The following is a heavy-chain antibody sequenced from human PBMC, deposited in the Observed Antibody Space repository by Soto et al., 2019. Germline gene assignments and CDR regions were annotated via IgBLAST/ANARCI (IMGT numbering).Heavy chain of an antibody. J-gene: IGHJ4*02. CDR3: AKDRRFGELFRPDY. D-gene: IGHD3-10*01. V-gene: IGHV3-23*01. CDR2: ISGSGDST. CDR1: GFTFSSYA. Sequence: EVQLLESGGALIQPGGSLRLSCAASGFTFSSYAMSWVRQAPRKGLEWVSAISGSGDSTYYADSVKGRFTISRDNSKNTLYPQMNSLRAEDTALYYCAKDRRFGELFRPDYWGQGSLVTVSS.